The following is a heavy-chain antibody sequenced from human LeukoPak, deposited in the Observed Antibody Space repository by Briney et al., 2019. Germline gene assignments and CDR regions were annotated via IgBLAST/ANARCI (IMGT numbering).Heavy chain of an antibody. J-gene: IGHJ6*02. V-gene: IGHV3-53*01. Sequence: GGSLRLSCAASGFTVSSNYMSWVRQAPGKGLEWVSVIYSGGSTYYADSVKGRFTIFRDNSKNTLYLQMNSLRAEDTAVYYCARDLGYYDILTGYRPYYYYGMDVWGQGTTVTVSS. D-gene: IGHD3-9*01. CDR2: IYSGGST. CDR1: GFTVSSNY. CDR3: ARDLGYYDILTGYRPYYYYGMDV.